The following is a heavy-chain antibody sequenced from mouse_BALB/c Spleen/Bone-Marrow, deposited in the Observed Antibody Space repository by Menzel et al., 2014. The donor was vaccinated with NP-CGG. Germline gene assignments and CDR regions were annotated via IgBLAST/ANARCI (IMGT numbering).Heavy chain of an antibody. D-gene: IGHD4-1*01. J-gene: IGHJ2*01. CDR3: TRGGNWDDFDY. V-gene: IGHV5-17*02. CDR1: GFTFSSFG. Sequence: DVKLVESGGGLVQPGGSRKLSCAASGFTFSSFGMHWVRQAPEKGLEWVAYISSGSSTIFYADTSKGRFTVSRDNPKNTLFLQMTSLRSEDTAMYYCTRGGNWDDFDYWGQGTTLTVSS. CDR2: ISSGSSTI.